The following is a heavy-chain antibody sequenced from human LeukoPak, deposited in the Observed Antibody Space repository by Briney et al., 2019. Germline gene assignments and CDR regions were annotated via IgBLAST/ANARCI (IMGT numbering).Heavy chain of an antibody. CDR2: ISSSSSYI. CDR3: ARDYSSGHVNWFDP. Sequence: RGGSLRLSCAASGFTFSSYSMNWVRQAPGKGLEWVSSISSSSSYIYYADSVKGRFTISRDNAKNSLYLQMNSLRAEDTAVYYCARDYSSGHVNWFDPWGQGTLVNVS. V-gene: IGHV3-21*01. J-gene: IGHJ5*01. D-gene: IGHD6-19*01. CDR1: GFTFSSYS.